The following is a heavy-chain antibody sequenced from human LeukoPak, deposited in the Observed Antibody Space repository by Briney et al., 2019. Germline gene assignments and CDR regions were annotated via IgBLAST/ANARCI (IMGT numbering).Heavy chain of an antibody. J-gene: IGHJ4*02. CDR2: ISGASTSI. Sequence: GGSLRPSCATSGFMFNSYSISWVRQAPGKGLEWVSSISGASTSIYYADSVKGRFTISRDNAKNALYLQMERLRAEDTAVYYCARDTVLGDPIGWGQGTLVTVSS. D-gene: IGHD3-16*01. CDR1: GFMFNSYS. V-gene: IGHV3-21*06. CDR3: ARDTVLGDPIG.